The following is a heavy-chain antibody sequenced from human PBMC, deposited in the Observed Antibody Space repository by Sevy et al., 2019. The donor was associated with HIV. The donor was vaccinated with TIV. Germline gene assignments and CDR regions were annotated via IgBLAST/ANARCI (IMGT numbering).Heavy chain of an antibody. D-gene: IGHD3-3*01. CDR3: ARGRSVGVVIYYFDY. V-gene: IGHV3-7*01. CDR1: GFTFSSYW. CDR2: IKQDGSEK. J-gene: IGHJ4*02. Sequence: GGSLRLSCAASGFTFSSYWMSWVRQAPGKGLEWVANIKQDGSEKYHVDSVKGRFTISRDNAKNSLSLPMNSVRAEDTAVYYCARGRSVGVVIYYFDYWGQGTLVTVSS.